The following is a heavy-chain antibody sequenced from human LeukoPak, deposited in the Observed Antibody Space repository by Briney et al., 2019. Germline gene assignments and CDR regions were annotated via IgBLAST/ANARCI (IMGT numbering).Heavy chain of an antibody. CDR3: ARDPTPYSLWFGELLISWFDP. CDR1: GYSISSGYY. V-gene: IGHV4-38-2*01. D-gene: IGHD3-10*01. CDR2: IYHSGST. Sequence: SETLSLTCAVSGYSISSGYYWGWIRQPPGKGLEWIGSIYHSGSTYYNPSLKSRVTISVDTSKNQFSLKLSSVTAADTAVYYCARDPTPYSLWFGELLISWFDPWGQGTLVTVS. J-gene: IGHJ5*02.